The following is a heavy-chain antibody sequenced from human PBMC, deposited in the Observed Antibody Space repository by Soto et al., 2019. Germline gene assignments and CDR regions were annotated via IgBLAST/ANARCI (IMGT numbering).Heavy chain of an antibody. Sequence: GESLKISCKGSGYSFTSYWIGWVRQMPGKGLEWMGIIYPGDSDTRYSPSFQGQVTISADKSISTAYLQWSSLKASDTAMYYCAALRFLEWSSHAFDIWGQGTMVTVSS. CDR1: GYSFTSYW. CDR2: IYPGDSDT. V-gene: IGHV5-51*01. D-gene: IGHD3-3*01. J-gene: IGHJ3*02. CDR3: AALRFLEWSSHAFDI.